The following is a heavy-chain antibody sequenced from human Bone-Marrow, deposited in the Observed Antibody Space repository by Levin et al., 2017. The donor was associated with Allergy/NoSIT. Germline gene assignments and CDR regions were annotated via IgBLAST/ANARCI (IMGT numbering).Heavy chain of an antibody. Sequence: SETLSLTCSVSGGSITGAAYHWSWVRQAPGKGLEWIGSTYDGGMTSYNASLKSRISISVDTSTNHFSLTLTSVTAADTAVYYCASRSNWGQGILVTVSS. CDR2: TYDGGMT. CDR3: ASRSN. CDR1: GGSITGAAYH. V-gene: IGHV4-30-4*01. J-gene: IGHJ4*02.